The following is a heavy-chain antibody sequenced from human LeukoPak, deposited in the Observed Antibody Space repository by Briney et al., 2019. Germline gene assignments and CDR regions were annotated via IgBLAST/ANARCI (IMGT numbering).Heavy chain of an antibody. Sequence: GGSLRLSCAASGFTFSSYEMNWVRQAPGKGLEWVSYISSSGSTIYYADSVKGRFTISRDNAKNTLYLQMNSLRAEDTAVYYCARDLKRDGYNPFDFGGQGTLVTAPS. CDR2: ISSSGSTI. V-gene: IGHV3-48*03. D-gene: IGHD5-24*01. CDR1: GFTFSSYE. CDR3: ARDLKRDGYNPFDF. J-gene: IGHJ4*02.